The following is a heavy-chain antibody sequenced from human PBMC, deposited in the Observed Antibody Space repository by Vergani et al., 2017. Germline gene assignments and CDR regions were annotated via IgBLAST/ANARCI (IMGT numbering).Heavy chain of an antibody. CDR3: ARDKIVVVPAAILVQGPESYYYYYGMDV. CDR2: IYYSGST. V-gene: IGHV4-30-4*08. D-gene: IGHD2-2*02. J-gene: IGHJ6*02. CDR1: GCSISSGDYY. Sequence: QVRLQESGPGLVKPSETLSLTCTVSGCSISSGDYYWSWIRQPPGKGLEWIGYIYYSGSTYYNPSLKSRVTISVDTSKNQFSLKLSSVTAADTAVYYCARDKIVVVPAAILVQGPESYYYYYGMDVWGQGTTVTVSS.